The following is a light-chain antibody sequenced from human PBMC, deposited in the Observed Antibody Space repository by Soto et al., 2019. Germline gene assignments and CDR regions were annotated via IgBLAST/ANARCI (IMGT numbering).Light chain of an antibody. CDR3: QHYNHWLWT. CDR1: QTVRNNY. Sequence: EFVLTQSPGTLSLSPGERATLSCRASQTVRNNYLAWYQQKPGQAPRLLIYDASSRATGIPARFSGSGSGTDFTLTISSLQSEDSAVYYCQHYNHWLWTFGQGTKVDI. V-gene: IGKV3D-20*02. J-gene: IGKJ1*01. CDR2: DAS.